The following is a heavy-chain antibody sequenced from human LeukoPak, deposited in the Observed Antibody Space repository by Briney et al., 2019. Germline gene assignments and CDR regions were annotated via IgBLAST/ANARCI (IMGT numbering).Heavy chain of an antibody. V-gene: IGHV1-18*04. CDR2: ISGYNGNT. J-gene: IGHJ4*02. Sequence: ASVKVSCKASGYTFTGYYMHWVRQAPGQGLEWMGWISGYNGNTNYAQNFQGRVTMTTDTSTSTAYMELRSLTSDDTAVYYCAREVATITVAAAGGIDYWGQGTLVTVSS. D-gene: IGHD6-13*01. CDR3: AREVATITVAAAGGIDY. CDR1: GYTFTGYY.